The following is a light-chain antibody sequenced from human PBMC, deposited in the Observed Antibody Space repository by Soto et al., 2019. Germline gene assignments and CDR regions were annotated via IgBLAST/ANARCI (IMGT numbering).Light chain of an antibody. V-gene: IGKV1-33*01. CDR3: QQYDNLPYT. CDR1: QDISNY. Sequence: DIQMTQSPSSLSASVGDRVTITCQASQDISNYLNWYQQKPGKAPKLLIYDASNLETGVSSRFSGSGSGTYFTFTISSLLPEDIATYYCQQYDNLPYTFGQGTKVDIK. J-gene: IGKJ2*01. CDR2: DAS.